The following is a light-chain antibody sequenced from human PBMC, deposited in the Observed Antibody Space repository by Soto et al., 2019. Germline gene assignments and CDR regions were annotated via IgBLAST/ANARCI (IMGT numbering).Light chain of an antibody. V-gene: IGKV1-33*01. CDR1: QDIKNY. J-gene: IGKJ4*01. Sequence: DIQMTQSPSSLSASVGDRVTITCQASQDIKNYLNWYQQKPGKAPKLLIYEASNLETGVPSRFSGSGSGRSFTFTISSLQPEDIATCYCQQCDDFITFGGGTRIEIK. CDR3: QQCDDFIT. CDR2: EAS.